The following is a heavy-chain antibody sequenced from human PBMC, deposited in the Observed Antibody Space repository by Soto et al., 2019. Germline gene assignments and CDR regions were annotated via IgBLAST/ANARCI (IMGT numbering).Heavy chain of an antibody. D-gene: IGHD1-26*01. CDR2: FSPLFGTA. J-gene: IGHJ5*02. V-gene: IGHV1-69*12. CDR1: GDTFSSYS. Sequence: QVQLVQSGAEVKKPGSSVKVSCKASGDTFSSYSFSWVRQAPGQGLEWMGGFSPLFGTANYAQNFLVRVTITADELTSTVYLELSSLRSEDTAVYYCARGVTSGSFPPCDLWGQGTLVTVSS. CDR3: ARGVTSGSFPPCDL.